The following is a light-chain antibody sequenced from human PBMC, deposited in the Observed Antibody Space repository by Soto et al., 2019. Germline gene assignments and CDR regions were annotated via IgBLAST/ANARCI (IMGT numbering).Light chain of an antibody. V-gene: IGKV3-11*01. CDR1: QSVTNS. J-gene: IGKJ1*01. CDR3: QQRRT. Sequence: EIVLTQSPATLPLSPGERATLSCRASQSVTNSLAWYQQQPGQAPRLLIYHASNRATGVPARFSGSGSGTDFTLTIGSLEPADFAVYYCQQRRTFGQGTKV. CDR2: HAS.